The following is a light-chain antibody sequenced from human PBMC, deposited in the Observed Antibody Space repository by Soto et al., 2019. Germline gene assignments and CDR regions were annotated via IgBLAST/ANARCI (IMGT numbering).Light chain of an antibody. J-gene: IGKJ1*01. CDR3: QQSFSPLWT. V-gene: IGKV1-39*01. CDR1: QSISNY. CDR2: AAS. Sequence: DIQMTQSPSSLSASVGDRVTITCRASQSISNYLNWYQQKPGKAPKLLIYAASSMQSGVTSRFSGSGSEKDFTLTINSLQPDDSATYYCQQSFSPLWTFGQGTKVEV.